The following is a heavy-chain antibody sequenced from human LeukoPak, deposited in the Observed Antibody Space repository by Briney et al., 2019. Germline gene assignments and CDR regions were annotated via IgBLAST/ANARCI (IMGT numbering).Heavy chain of an antibody. CDR2: ISNSGGST. CDR1: GFTFSSYA. V-gene: IGHV3-23*01. CDR3: ARVRHYDSSGPGY. J-gene: IGHJ4*02. Sequence: GGSLRLSCAASGFTFSSYAMSWVRQAPGKGLEWVSAISNSGGSTYYADSVKGRFTISRDNAKNSLYLQMNSLRAEDTAVYYCARVRHYDSSGPGYWGQGTLVTVSS. D-gene: IGHD3-22*01.